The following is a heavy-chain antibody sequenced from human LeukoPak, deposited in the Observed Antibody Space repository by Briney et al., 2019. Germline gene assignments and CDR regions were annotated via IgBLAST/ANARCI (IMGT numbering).Heavy chain of an antibody. CDR3: ARLSEQYYDFLNGLDP. Sequence: ESLKISCKGSGYSFTSYWLGWVRPMPGKGLEWVGINYHGDSDTRYSPASQGQVTISADKSISTAYLQWSSLKPSDTAMYYCARLSEQYYDFLNGLDPWGQGTLVTVSS. CDR1: GYSFTSYW. D-gene: IGHD3-3*01. J-gene: IGHJ5*02. CDR2: NYHGDSDT. V-gene: IGHV5-51*01.